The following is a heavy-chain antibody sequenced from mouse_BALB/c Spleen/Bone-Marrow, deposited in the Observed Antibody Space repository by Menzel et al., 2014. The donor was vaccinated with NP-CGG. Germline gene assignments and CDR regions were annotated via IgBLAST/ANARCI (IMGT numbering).Heavy chain of an antibody. Sequence: VQLKESGAELVKPGASVKLSCTASGFNIKDTYMHWVKQRPEQGLEWIGRMDPANGNTKYDPKFQGKATITADTSSNTAYLQLSSLTSEDTAVYYCARYYYGYYFDYWGQGTTLTVSS. CDR3: ARYYYGYYFDY. V-gene: IGHV14-3*02. J-gene: IGHJ2*01. D-gene: IGHD1-2*01. CDR1: GFNIKDTY. CDR2: MDPANGNT.